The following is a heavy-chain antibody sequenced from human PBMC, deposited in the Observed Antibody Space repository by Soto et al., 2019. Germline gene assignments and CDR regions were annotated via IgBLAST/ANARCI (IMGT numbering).Heavy chain of an antibody. CDR1: GFTFSSYW. Sequence: GGSLRLSCAASGFTFSSYWVSWVRQAPGKGLEWVANIKQDGSEKYYVDSVRGRFTISRDNAKNSLYLQMNSLRAEDTAVYYCARVDTQWFRGGYYYYMDVWGKGTTVTVSS. CDR3: ARVDTQWFRGGYYYYMDV. V-gene: IGHV3-7*01. D-gene: IGHD3-22*01. J-gene: IGHJ6*03. CDR2: IKQDGSEK.